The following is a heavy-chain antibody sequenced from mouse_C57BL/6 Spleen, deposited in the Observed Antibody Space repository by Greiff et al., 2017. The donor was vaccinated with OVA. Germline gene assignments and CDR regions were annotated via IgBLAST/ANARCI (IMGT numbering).Heavy chain of an antibody. CDR1: GYAFSSSW. V-gene: IGHV1-82*01. CDR2: IYPGDGDT. D-gene: IGHD3-3*01. CDR3: ARAGAGSLFAY. Sequence: VQLQQSGPELVKPGASVKISCKASGYAFSSSWMNWVKQRPGKGLEWIGRIYPGDGDTNYNGKFKGKATLTADKSSSTAYMQLSSLTSEDSAVYFCARAGAGSLFAYWGQGTLVTVSA. J-gene: IGHJ3*01.